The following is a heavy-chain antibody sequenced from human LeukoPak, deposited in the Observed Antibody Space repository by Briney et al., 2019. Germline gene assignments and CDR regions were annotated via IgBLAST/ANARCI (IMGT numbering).Heavy chain of an antibody. V-gene: IGHV3-48*03. CDR1: GFTFSSYE. CDR3: ARDHPSDILTGYYSFDY. J-gene: IGHJ4*02. Sequence: PGGSLRLSCAASGFTFSSYEMNWVRQAPGKGLEWVSYISSSGSTIYYADSVKGRFTISRDNAKNSLYLQMNSLRAKDTAVYYCARDHPSDILTGYYSFDYWGQGTLVTVSS. CDR2: ISSSGSTI. D-gene: IGHD3-9*01.